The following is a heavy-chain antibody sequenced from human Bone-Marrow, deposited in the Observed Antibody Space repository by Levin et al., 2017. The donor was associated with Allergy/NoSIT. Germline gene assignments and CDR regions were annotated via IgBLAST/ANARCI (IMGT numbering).Heavy chain of an antibody. D-gene: IGHD6-13*01. CDR2: ISGSGGST. CDR3: AKLIAAAGYYYYYGMDV. V-gene: IGHV3-23*01. CDR1: GFTFSSYA. J-gene: IGHJ6*02. Sequence: GESLKISCAASGFTFSSYAMSWVRQAPGKGLEWVSAISGSGGSTYYADSVKGRFTISRDNSKNTLYLQMNSLRAEDTAVYYCAKLIAAAGYYYYYGMDVWGQGTTVTVSS.